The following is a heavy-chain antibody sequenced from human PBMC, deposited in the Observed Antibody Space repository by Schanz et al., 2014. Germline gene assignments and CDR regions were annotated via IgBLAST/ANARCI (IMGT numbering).Heavy chain of an antibody. D-gene: IGHD3-10*01. Sequence: QVQLVESGGGVVQPGRSLRLSCAASGFMFSSYGMHWVRQAPGKGLVWVSRINGDGSRTAYADSVKGRFTISRDNSKNTLYLQMNSLRAEDTAVYHCVSSGSYSSYAFWGQGTLVTVSS. CDR2: INGDGSRT. CDR1: GFMFSSYG. J-gene: IGHJ4*02. CDR3: VSSGSYSSYAF. V-gene: IGHV3-NL1*01.